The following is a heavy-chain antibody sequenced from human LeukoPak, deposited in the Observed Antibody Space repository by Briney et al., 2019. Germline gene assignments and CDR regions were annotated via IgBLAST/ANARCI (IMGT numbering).Heavy chain of an antibody. J-gene: IGHJ4*02. V-gene: IGHV3-21*01. D-gene: IGHD2-2*01. CDR1: GFTFSSYS. CDR3: ASLSQKYCSSTSCGIDY. Sequence: PGGSLRLSCAASGFTFSSYSMNWVRQAPGKGLEWVSSISSSSYIYYADSVKGRFTISRDNAKNSLYLQMNSLRAEDTAVYYCASLSQKYCSSTSCGIDYWGQGTLVTVSS. CDR2: ISSSSYI.